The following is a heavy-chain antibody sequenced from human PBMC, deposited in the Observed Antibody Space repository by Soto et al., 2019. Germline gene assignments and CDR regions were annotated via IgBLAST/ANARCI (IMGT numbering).Heavy chain of an antibody. V-gene: IGHV3-48*02. J-gene: IGHJ4*02. CDR3: ASASAGEPGVGY. CDR2: IRSSSSTI. CDR1: GFTFSSYS. Sequence: EVQLVESGGGLVQPGGSLRLSCAASGFTFSSYSMNWVRKAPGKGRVWVSYIRSSSSTIYYADSVKGRFTISRDNAKNSLYLQMNSLRYEDTAVYYCASASAGEPGVGYWGQGTLVTVSS. D-gene: IGHD7-27*01.